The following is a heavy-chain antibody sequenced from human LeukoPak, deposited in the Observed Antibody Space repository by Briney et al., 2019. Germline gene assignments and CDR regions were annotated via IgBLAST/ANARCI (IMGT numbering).Heavy chain of an antibody. CDR3: ARVPGGTQASSGYFDY. V-gene: IGHV3-53*01. Sequence: PGGSLRLSCAASGFTVSSNYMSWVRQAPGKGLEWVSVIYSDGRTYYADSVKGRFTISRDNSKNTLYLQMNSLRAEDTAVYYCARVPGGTQASSGYFDYWGQGTLVTVSS. CDR2: IYSDGRT. D-gene: IGHD3-22*01. CDR1: GFTVSSNY. J-gene: IGHJ4*02.